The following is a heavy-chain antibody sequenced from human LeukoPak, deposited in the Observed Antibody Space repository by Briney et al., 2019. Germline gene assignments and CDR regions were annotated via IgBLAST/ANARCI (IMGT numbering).Heavy chain of an antibody. Sequence: GGSLRLSCAASRFNFIDYYMTWIRQAPGKGLEWVSSISSSGTTIDYADSVKGRFTISRDNRKKLLYLQMNSLRVEDTAVYYCARQTVGITGVGITGVFDSWGQGALVTVSS. J-gene: IGHJ4*02. CDR1: RFNFIDYY. CDR3: ARQTVGITGVGITGVFDS. D-gene: IGHD3-16*01. CDR2: ISSSGTTI. V-gene: IGHV3-11*01.